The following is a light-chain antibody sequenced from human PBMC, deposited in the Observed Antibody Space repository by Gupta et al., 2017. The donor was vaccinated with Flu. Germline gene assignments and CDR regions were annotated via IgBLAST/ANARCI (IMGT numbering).Light chain of an antibody. Sequence: EIVMTKSAVTLSLYPGERATLSCRASQSISSHLALYQQKPGQSPRLLIYDASTRATGVPARFSGSGSGTEFTLTISSLQSEDFAVYYCHHYHNWPSTFGGGTKVEIK. V-gene: IGKV3-15*01. J-gene: IGKJ4*01. CDR3: HHYHNWPST. CDR1: QSISSH. CDR2: DAS.